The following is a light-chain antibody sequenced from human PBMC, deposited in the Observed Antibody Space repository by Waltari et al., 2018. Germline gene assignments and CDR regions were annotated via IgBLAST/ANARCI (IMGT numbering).Light chain of an antibody. CDR1: SSDVGFYTF. CDR3: SSYTSSHTWV. V-gene: IGLV2-14*03. Sequence: SARTWHASVLGSHGQSISLSCIGTSSDVGFYTFVSWYQQHPGEAPRLMIYDVNNRPSGVSSRFSGSKSGNTASLTISGLQAEDEADYYCSSYTSSHTWVFGGGTKVTVL. CDR2: DVN. J-gene: IGLJ3*02.